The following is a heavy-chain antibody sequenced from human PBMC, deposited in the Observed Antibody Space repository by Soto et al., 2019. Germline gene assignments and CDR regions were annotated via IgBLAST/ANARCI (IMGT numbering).Heavy chain of an antibody. Sequence: ETLSLSCKASGIAFSSSDMHWVRQVSGKSLEWVSAIGRGGDTYYPDSVKGRFTISRENAKNSLYLQMNSLTAGDTAVYFCARELADSVTTAWYFDLWGRGTLVTVSS. V-gene: IGHV3-13*01. J-gene: IGHJ2*01. CDR2: IGRGGDT. CDR3: ARELADSVTTAWYFDL. D-gene: IGHD4-17*01. CDR1: GIAFSSSD.